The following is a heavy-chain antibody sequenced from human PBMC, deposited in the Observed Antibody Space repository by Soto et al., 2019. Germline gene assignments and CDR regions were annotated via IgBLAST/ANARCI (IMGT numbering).Heavy chain of an antibody. D-gene: IGHD3-3*01. CDR3: ASSSYYDFWSGYFRVYAFDI. CDR2: INHSGST. CDR1: GGSISSGGYY. Sequence: SETLSLTCTVSGGSISSGGYYWSWIRQHPGKGLEWIGEINHSGSTNYNPSLKSRVTISVDTSKNQFSLKLSSVTAADTAVYYCASSSYYDFWSGYFRVYAFDIWGQGTMVTVSS. V-gene: IGHV4-31*03. J-gene: IGHJ3*02.